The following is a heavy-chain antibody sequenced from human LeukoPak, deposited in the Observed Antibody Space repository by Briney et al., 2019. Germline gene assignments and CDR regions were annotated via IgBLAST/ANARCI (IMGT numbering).Heavy chain of an antibody. CDR2: IYYSGST. D-gene: IGHD3-22*01. CDR3: AGTDYYDSRGSPDPFDY. Sequence: SETLSLTCTVSGGSISSYYWSWIRQPPGKGLEWIGYIYYSGSTNYNPSLKSRVTISVDTSKNQFSLKLSSVTAADTAVYYCAGTDYYDSRGSPDPFDYWGQGTLVTVSS. V-gene: IGHV4-59*01. J-gene: IGHJ4*02. CDR1: GGSISSYY.